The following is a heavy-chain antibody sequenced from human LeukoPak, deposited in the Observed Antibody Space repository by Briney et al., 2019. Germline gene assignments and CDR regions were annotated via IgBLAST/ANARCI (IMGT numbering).Heavy chain of an antibody. D-gene: IGHD6-13*01. CDR1: GFTFSSYG. J-gene: IGHJ3*02. V-gene: IGHV3-33*01. CDR2: IWYDGSNK. CDR3: ARAPPVISAGVVDI. Sequence: PGRSLRLSCAASGFTFSSYGMHWVRPALGKGREWVAVIWYDGSNKYYADSVKGRFTISRDNSKNTLYLQMNSLRAEDTAVYYCARAPPVISAGVVDIWGQGTMVTVSS.